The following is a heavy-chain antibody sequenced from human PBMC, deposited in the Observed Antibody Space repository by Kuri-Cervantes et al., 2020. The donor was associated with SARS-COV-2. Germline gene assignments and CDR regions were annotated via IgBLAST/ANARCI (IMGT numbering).Heavy chain of an antibody. J-gene: IGHJ2*01. V-gene: IGHV1-8*02. CDR1: GYTFTDYY. CDR2: MNPNSGNT. D-gene: IGHD1-14*01. CDR3: ARDQGKTATSPYWYFDL. Sequence: ASVKVSCKASGYTFTDYYLHWVRQATGQGLEWMGWMNPNSGNTGYAQKFQGRVTMTRDTSTSTVYMELSSLRSEDTAVYYCARDQGKTATSPYWYFDLWGRGTLVTVSS.